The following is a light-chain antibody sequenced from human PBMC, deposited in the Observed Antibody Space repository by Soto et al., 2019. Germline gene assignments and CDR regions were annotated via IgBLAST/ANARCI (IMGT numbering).Light chain of an antibody. Sequence: LRQSPGTRSLSPGDTATLSCRASQSVRTLLAWYQQKPGQAPRLLIYGASNRATGIPGRFSGSGSGTDFTLTISRLEPEDFALYYCQQYGNSPPLTFGGGTKVDI. CDR3: QQYGNSPPLT. J-gene: IGKJ4*01. CDR2: GAS. CDR1: QSVRTL. V-gene: IGKV3-20*01.